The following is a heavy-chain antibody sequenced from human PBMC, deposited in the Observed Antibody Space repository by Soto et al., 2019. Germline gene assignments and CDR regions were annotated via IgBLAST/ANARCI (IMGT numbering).Heavy chain of an antibody. D-gene: IGHD3-3*01. J-gene: IGHJ4*02. V-gene: IGHV3-23*01. CDR1: GFTFSSYA. CDR2: ISGSGGST. CDR3: AKKPYDFWSGYYEYYFDY. Sequence: GGSLRLSCAASGFTFSSYAMSWVRQAPGKGLEWVSAISGSGGSTYYADSVKGRFTISRDNSKNTLYLQMNSLRAEDTAVYYCAKKPYDFWSGYYEYYFDYWGQGTLVTVSS.